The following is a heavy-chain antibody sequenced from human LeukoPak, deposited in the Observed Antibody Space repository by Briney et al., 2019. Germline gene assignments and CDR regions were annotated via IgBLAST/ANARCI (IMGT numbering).Heavy chain of an antibody. V-gene: IGHV3-23*01. D-gene: IGHD4-17*01. CDR3: AKARYGDFRPSFDY. J-gene: IGHJ4*02. Sequence: GGSLRLSCEASGFTFSSYAMSWVRQAPGKGLEWVSAISGSGSSSYYADSVKGRFTISRDISKNTLYLQMNGLRAEDTAVYYCAKARYGDFRPSFDYWGQGTLVTVSS. CDR2: ISGSGSSS. CDR1: GFTFSSYA.